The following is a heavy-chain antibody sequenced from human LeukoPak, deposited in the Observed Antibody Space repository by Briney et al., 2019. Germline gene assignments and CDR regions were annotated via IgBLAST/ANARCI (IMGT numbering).Heavy chain of an antibody. V-gene: IGHV1-8*03. Sequence: ASVKVSCKASGYTFTSYDINWVRQATGQGLEWMGWMNPNSGNTGYAQKFQGRVTITRNTSISTAYMELSSLRSEDTAVYYCARPRYCSGGSCSKDWFDPWGQGTLVTVSS. D-gene: IGHD2-15*01. J-gene: IGHJ5*02. CDR1: GYTFTSYD. CDR2: MNPNSGNT. CDR3: ARPRYCSGGSCSKDWFDP.